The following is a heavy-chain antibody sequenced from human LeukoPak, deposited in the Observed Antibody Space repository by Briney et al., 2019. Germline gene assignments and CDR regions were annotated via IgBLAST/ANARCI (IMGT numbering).Heavy chain of an antibody. CDR3: ARVKIGPWYFDY. J-gene: IGHJ4*02. V-gene: IGHV4-39*07. Sequence: SETLSLTCTVSGGSISSSSYYWGWIRQPPGKGLEWIGSIYYSGNTYYNPPLKGRVTISVDTSKNQFSLKLTSVTAADTAVYYCARVKIGPWYFDYWGQGTLVTVSS. CDR1: GGSISSSSYY. CDR2: IYYSGNT. D-gene: IGHD3-22*01.